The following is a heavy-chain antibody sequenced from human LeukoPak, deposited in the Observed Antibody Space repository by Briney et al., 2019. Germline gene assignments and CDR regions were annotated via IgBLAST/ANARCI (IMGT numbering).Heavy chain of an antibody. J-gene: IGHJ4*02. V-gene: IGHV3-23*01. D-gene: IGHD5-18*01. CDR1: GFTFSSYA. CDR2: ISGSGGST. Sequence: GGSLRLPCAASGFTFSSYAMSWVRQAPGKGLEWVSAISGSGGSTYYADSVKGRFTISRDNSKNTLYLQMNSLRAEDTAVYYCAKSERGYSYLSSSYWGQGTLVTVSS. CDR3: AKSERGYSYLSSSY.